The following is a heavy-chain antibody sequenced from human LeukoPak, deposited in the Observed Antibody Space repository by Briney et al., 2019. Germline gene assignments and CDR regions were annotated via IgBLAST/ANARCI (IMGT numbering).Heavy chain of an antibody. Sequence: PSETLSLTCTVSGGSISSGGYYWSWIRQTPGKRLEWIGYIFYSGATNYNPSLRSRVAMSVDTSKNQISLSLTSVSAADTALYYCAGGQISPHYYEIYGMSVWGQGTTVTVSS. CDR3: AGGQISPHYYEIYGMSV. CDR1: GGSISSGGYY. J-gene: IGHJ6*02. CDR2: IFYSGAT. D-gene: IGHD3-22*01. V-gene: IGHV4-61*08.